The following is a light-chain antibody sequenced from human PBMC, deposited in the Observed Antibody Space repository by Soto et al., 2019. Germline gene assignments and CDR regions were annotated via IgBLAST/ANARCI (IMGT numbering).Light chain of an antibody. CDR2: QAS. CDR1: QSISRQ. V-gene: IGKV1-5*03. J-gene: IGKJ1*01. Sequence: DIQMTQSPSTLSASVGDRVSITCRASQSISRQLAWYQQKPGKAPNLLIYQASNLETGVPSRFTGSGSGTAFTLTISSLQPDELATYYFLPYPSYLTFGQGNKVEVQ. CDR3: LPYPSYLT.